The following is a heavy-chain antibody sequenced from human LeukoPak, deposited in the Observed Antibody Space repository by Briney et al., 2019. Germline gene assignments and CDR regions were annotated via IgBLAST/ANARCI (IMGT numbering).Heavy chain of an antibody. D-gene: IGHD3-22*01. V-gene: IGHV4-59*01. CDR3: ARAGSSAYLIDY. CDR1: GGSISSYY. Sequence: SETLSLTCTVSGGSISSYYWSWIRQPPGKGLEWIGYIYYSGSTNYNPSLKSRVTISVDTSKSQFSLKLTSVTAADTAVYYCARAGSSAYLIDYWGRGTLVTVSS. CDR2: IYYSGST. J-gene: IGHJ4*02.